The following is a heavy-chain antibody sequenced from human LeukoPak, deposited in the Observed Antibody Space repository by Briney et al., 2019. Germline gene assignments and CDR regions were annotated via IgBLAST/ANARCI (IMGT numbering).Heavy chain of an antibody. Sequence: ASVKVSCKASGYTFTGYYMHWVRQAPGQGLEWMGWINPNSGGTNYAQKFQGRVTMTRDTSINTAYMELSRLRSDDTAVYYCARYSGSYGAFDIWGQGTMVTVSS. J-gene: IGHJ3*02. D-gene: IGHD1-26*01. CDR3: ARYSGSYGAFDI. CDR1: GYTFTGYY. V-gene: IGHV1-2*02. CDR2: INPNSGGT.